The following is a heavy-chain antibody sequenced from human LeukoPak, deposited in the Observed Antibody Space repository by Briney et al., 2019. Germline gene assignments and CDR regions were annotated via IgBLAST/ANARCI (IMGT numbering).Heavy chain of an antibody. CDR3: AKGPLTRSDY. CDR1: GFTFSRYW. D-gene: IGHD4/OR15-4a*01. V-gene: IGHV3-23*01. CDR2: INGNGDST. J-gene: IGHJ4*02. Sequence: GGSLRLSCAASGFTFSRYWMSWVRQAPGKGLEWVSAINGNGDSTYYADSVKGRFTISRDNSKNTLYLQVNSLRAEDTAVYYCAKGPLTRSDYWGQGTLVTVSS.